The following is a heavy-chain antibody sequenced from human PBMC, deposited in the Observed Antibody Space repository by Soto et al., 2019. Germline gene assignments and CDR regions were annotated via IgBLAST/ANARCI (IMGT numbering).Heavy chain of an antibody. J-gene: IGHJ6*02. CDR2: IDWDDDK. Sequence: GSGPTLVNPTQTLTLTCTFSGFSLSTSGMRVSWIRQPPGKALEWLARIDWDDDKFYSTSLKTRLTISKDTSKNQVVLTMTNMDPVDTATYYCALDSSGYLDYYYYGMDVWGQGTTVTVSS. CDR3: ALDSSGYLDYYYYGMDV. D-gene: IGHD3-22*01. CDR1: GFSLSTSGMR. V-gene: IGHV2-70*04.